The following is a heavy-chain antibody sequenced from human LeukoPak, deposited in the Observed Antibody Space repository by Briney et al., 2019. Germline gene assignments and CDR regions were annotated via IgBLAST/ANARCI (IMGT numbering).Heavy chain of an antibody. CDR1: GFTVRNNY. CDR2: IYSGGST. CDR3: AKVGIDSGSSKPNDY. D-gene: IGHD1-26*01. Sequence: GGSLRLSCAASGFTVRNNYMSWVCQAPGKGLEWVSVIYSGGSTYYADSVKGRFTISRDNSKNTLYLQMNSLRAEDTAVYYCAKVGIDSGSSKPNDYWGQGTLVTVSS. V-gene: IGHV3-53*01. J-gene: IGHJ4*02.